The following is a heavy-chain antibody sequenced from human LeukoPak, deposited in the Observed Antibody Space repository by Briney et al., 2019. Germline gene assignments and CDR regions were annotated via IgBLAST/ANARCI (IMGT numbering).Heavy chain of an antibody. CDR3: ARVGGDSPFGY. D-gene: IGHD4-17*01. V-gene: IGHV3-64*02. Sequence: AGGSLRLSCAASGFTFSRYAMQWVRQAPDKRLEYVSGMDDSGTHTFYAESVKGRFTMSRDNSRDSLYLQMNSLRAEDTAVYYCARVGGDSPFGYWGQGTLVTVSS. J-gene: IGHJ4*02. CDR1: GFTFSRYA. CDR2: MDDSGTHT.